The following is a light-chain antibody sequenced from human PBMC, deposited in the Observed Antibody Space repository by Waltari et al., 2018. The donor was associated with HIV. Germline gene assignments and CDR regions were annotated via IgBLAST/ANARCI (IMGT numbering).Light chain of an antibody. Sequence: QSALTQPASVSGSPGQSITISCTGTSSDVGGYNFVSWYQQPPGKAPKLLIYEVSNRPSGVSNRFSGSKSGNTASLTISGLQAEDEADYYCSSYTHSYTWLFGGGTKLTVL. J-gene: IGLJ3*02. V-gene: IGLV2-14*01. CDR2: EVS. CDR3: SSYTHSYTWL. CDR1: SSDVGGYNF.